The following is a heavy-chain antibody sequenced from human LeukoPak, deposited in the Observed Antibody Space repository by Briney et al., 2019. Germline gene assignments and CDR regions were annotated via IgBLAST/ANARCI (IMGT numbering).Heavy chain of an antibody. CDR3: AKESAGAIDY. Sequence: GGSLRLSCAASGVTLSTYAMGWARQAPGKGLEWVSGISSSGSGDNTYYADSVKGRFTISRDSSKNTLYLQMNSLRAEDTAVYYCAKESAGAIDYWGQGILVTVSS. CDR1: GVTLSTYA. V-gene: IGHV3-23*01. CDR2: ISSSGSGDNT. D-gene: IGHD2-8*02. J-gene: IGHJ4*02.